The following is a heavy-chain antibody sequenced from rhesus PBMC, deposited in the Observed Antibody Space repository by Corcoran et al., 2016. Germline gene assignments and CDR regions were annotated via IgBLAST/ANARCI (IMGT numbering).Heavy chain of an antibody. CDR1: VGSISSSHW. J-gene: IGHJ4*01. V-gene: IGHV4S7*01. D-gene: IGHD5-36*02. Sequence: QVQLQASGPGLVKPSETLSLTCAVSVGSISSSHWWSWIRQSPGKGLEWIGYIYGGSGSISYNPSLKSRVTISTDTAKNQFALKRSSVTAADTAVYYCARRLATVTLSYFDDWGQGVLVTVSS. CDR2: IYGGSGSI. CDR3: ARRLATVTLSYFDD.